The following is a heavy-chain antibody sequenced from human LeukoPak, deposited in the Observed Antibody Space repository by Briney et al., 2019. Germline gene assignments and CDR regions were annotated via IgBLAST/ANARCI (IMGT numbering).Heavy chain of an antibody. CDR3: ARQQLSQLYYFDN. J-gene: IGHJ4*02. V-gene: IGHV4-59*01. CDR1: GGSISSYY. D-gene: IGHD6-13*01. CDR2: IYYTGST. Sequence: SETLSLTCTVTGGSISSYYWSWVRQPPGKGLEWIGYIYYTGSTNYNPSLKSRVTISVDTSKNQFSLKLSSVTAADTAVYYCARQQLSQLYYFDNWGQGTLVTVSS.